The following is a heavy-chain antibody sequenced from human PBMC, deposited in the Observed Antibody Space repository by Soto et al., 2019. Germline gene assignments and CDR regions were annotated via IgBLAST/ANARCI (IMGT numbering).Heavy chain of an antibody. CDR1: GGSISSSDFY. CDR2: MYYSGTT. Sequence: SETLSLTCTASGGSISSSDFYWGWLRQPPGKGLDFIGSMYYSGTTYYNPSLKNRITISVDTSKNQFSLKLISVTAADTAVYYCAVVDSTGNWFDPWGQGALVTVSS. V-gene: IGHV4-39*01. CDR3: AVVDSTGNWFDP. J-gene: IGHJ5*02. D-gene: IGHD3-22*01.